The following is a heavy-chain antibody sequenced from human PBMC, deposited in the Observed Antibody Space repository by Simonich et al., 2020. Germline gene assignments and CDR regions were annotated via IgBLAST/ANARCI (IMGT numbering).Heavy chain of an antibody. CDR3: ARGLRVAAAGTAFQH. CDR2: IKHSGST. CDR1: GGSVSCYY. D-gene: IGHD6-13*01. V-gene: IGHV4-34*01. J-gene: IGHJ1*01. Sequence: QVQLQQWGAGLLKPSETLSLTCAVYGGSVSCYYWRWIRKPPGKGLEWIWEIKHSGSTIYNPYLKSRVTISVDTSQTQFSLKLSSVTAADTAVYYCARGLRVAAAGTAFQHWGQGTLVTVSS.